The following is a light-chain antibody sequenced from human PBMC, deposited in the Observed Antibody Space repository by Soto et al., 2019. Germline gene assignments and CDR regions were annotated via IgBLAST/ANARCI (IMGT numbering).Light chain of an antibody. V-gene: IGKV4-1*01. CDR1: QSVLYSSNNKNY. J-gene: IGKJ1*01. CDR3: QQYYSTPPWP. Sequence: DIVMTQSPDSLAVSLGERATINCKSSQSVLYSSNNKNYLAWYQQKPGQPPKLLIYWASTRESGVPDRFSGSGSGTDFTLTISSLQAEDVAVYYCQQYYSTPPWPFAQGTKVDIK. CDR2: WAS.